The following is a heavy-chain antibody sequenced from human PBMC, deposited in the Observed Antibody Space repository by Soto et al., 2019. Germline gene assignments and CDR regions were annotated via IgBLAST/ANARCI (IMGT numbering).Heavy chain of an antibody. D-gene: IGHD6-13*01. CDR3: ARSVVGSTYSSTEYYFDS. CDR2: ITTSGLTI. Sequence: QVQLVESGGGLVKPGGSLRLSCAASGFSFGDSYMSWIRQPPGKGLTWLAYITTSGLTISYADSVKGRFTISRDNAKNSLYLEMNSLRAEDTAVYYCARSVVGSTYSSTEYYFDSWGQGTLVTVSS. CDR1: GFSFGDSY. V-gene: IGHV3-11*01. J-gene: IGHJ4*02.